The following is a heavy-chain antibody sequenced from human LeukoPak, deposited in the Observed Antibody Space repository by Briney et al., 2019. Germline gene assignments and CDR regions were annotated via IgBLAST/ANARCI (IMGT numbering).Heavy chain of an antibody. J-gene: IGHJ4*02. CDR3: ARREVATELFDY. CDR2: IYPGDSDT. D-gene: IGHD5-12*01. Sequence: GESLKISCKGSGYNFISYWIGWVRQMPGKGLEWMGIIYPGDSDTRYSPSFQGQVTISADKSISTASLQWSSLKASDTAMYYCARREVATELFDYWGQGTLVTVSS. CDR1: GYNFISYW. V-gene: IGHV5-51*01.